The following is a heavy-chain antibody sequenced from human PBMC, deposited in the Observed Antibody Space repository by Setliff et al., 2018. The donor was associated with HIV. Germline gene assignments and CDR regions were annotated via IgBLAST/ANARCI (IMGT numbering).Heavy chain of an antibody. CDR1: GFTFGDYA. CDR2: ISMSSHTSV. J-gene: IGHJ4*02. D-gene: IGHD3-10*01. Sequence: GGSLRLSCTASGFTFGDYAMSWVRQAPGKGLEWVSYISMSSHTSVIYSDSVKGRFTISRDNARNSFYLQLDSLSAEDAAVYFCARDGHLYGQPFDYWGQGALVTVS. CDR3: ARDGHLYGQPFDY. V-gene: IGHV3-11*05.